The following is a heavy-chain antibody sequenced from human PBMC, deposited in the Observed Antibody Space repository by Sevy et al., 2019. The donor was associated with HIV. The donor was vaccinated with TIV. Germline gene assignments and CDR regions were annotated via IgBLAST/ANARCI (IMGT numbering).Heavy chain of an antibody. D-gene: IGHD3-3*01. CDR2: TYYRSKWYN. V-gene: IGHV6-1*01. CDR3: ARDLYDFWSGYMDRYYYYGMDV. J-gene: IGHJ6*02. CDR1: GDSVSSNSAA. Sequence: SQTLSLTCAISGDSVSSNSAAWNWIRQSPSRGLEWLGRTYYRSKWYNDYAVSVKSRITINPDTSKNQFSLQLNSVTPEDTAVYYCARDLYDFWSGYMDRYYYYGMDVWGQGTTVTVSS.